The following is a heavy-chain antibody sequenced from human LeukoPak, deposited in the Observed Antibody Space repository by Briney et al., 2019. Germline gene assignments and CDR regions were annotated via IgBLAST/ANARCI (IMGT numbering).Heavy chain of an antibody. Sequence: QPGGSLRLSCAASGFTFSSYAMPWVRQAPGKGLEYVSAISSNGGSTYYANSVKGRFTISRDNSKNTLYLQMGSLRAEDMAVYYCARTWELLRYYGMDVWGQGTTVTVSS. D-gene: IGHD1-26*01. CDR1: GFTFSSYA. J-gene: IGHJ6*02. V-gene: IGHV3-64*01. CDR3: ARTWELLRYYGMDV. CDR2: ISSNGGST.